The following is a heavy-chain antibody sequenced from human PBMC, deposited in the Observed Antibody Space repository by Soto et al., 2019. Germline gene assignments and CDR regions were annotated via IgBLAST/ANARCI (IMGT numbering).Heavy chain of an antibody. D-gene: IGHD2-15*01. CDR1: GGTFSSYA. CDR2: VSADNGDT. J-gene: IGHJ4*02. V-gene: IGHV1-18*01. Sequence: ASVKVSCKASGGTFSSYAISWVRQAPGQGPEWMGWVSADNGDTTYAQKFQGRVTMTRDTSTSTVYMELRSLRSDDTAMYYCAREMPGYCSDSACLPGYWGQGTQVTVSS. CDR3: AREMPGYCSDSACLPGY.